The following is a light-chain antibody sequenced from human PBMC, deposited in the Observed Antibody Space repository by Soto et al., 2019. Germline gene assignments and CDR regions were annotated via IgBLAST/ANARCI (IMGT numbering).Light chain of an antibody. J-gene: IGKJ2*01. Sequence: EIVLTQSPGTLSLSPGEGATVSCRASQSVRNGALAWYQQKPGQAPRLLIFGASSRATDIPDRFSASGSGTHFTLTISRLEPKDFAVYYCHQYGDSAHTFGQGTKLDIK. CDR2: GAS. CDR3: HQYGDSAHT. V-gene: IGKV3-20*01. CDR1: QSVRNGA.